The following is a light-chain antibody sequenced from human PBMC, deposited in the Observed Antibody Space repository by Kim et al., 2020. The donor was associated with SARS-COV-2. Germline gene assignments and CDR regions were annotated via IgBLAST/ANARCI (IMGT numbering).Light chain of an antibody. J-gene: IGKJ1*01. V-gene: IGKV1-5*03. CDR2: KAS. Sequence: DIQMTQSPSTLSASVGDRVTITCRASQSISTWLAWYQQKPGRAPNLLIYKASNLQSGVPSRFSGSGSGIEFTLTTTSLQPDDFATYYCQQYNSYWTFGQGTKVDIK. CDR3: QQYNSYWT. CDR1: QSISTW.